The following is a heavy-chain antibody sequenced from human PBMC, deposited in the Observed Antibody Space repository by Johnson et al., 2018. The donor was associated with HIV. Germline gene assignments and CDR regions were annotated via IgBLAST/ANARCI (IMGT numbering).Heavy chain of an antibody. V-gene: IGHV3-66*03. CDR2: IHSGGST. Sequence: EVQLVESGGGLIQPGGSLRLSCAVSGLSVSINYITWVRQAPGKGLEWVSVIHSGGSTYYADYVEGRLTISRDNSKNTVLLQMGSLRAEDMAVYYCARPLGGSVDAFDIWGQGTMVTVSS. J-gene: IGHJ3*02. CDR1: GLSVSINY. D-gene: IGHD1-26*01. CDR3: ARPLGGSVDAFDI.